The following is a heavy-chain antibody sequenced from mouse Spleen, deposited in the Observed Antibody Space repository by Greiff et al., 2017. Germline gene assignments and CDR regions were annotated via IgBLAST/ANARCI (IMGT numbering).Heavy chain of an antibody. CDR3: ARPTYYYGSREGWFAY. Sequence: VKLMESGAELARPGASVKMSCKASGYTFTSYTMHWVKQRPGQGLEWIGYINPSSGYTKYNQKFKDKATLTADKSSSTAYMQLSSLTSEDSAVYYCARPTYYYGSREGWFAYWGQGTLVTVSA. CDR2: INPSSGYT. V-gene: IGHV1-4*01. D-gene: IGHD1-1*01. CDR1: GYTFTSYT. J-gene: IGHJ3*01.